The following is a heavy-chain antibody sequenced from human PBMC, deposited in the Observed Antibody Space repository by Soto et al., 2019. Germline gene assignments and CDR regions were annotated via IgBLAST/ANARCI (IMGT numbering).Heavy chain of an antibody. D-gene: IGHD3-22*01. CDR1: CGSFSGYY. J-gene: IGHJ5*02. CDR2: INHSGST. V-gene: IGHV4-34*01. CDR3: ARGYYYDSSGYYFKYNWFDP. Sequence: PSETLSLTCAFYCGSFSGYYWSWIRQPPGKGLEWIGEINHSGSTNYNPSLKSRVTISVDTSKNQFSLKLSSVTAADTAVYYCARGYYYDSSGYYFKYNWFDPWGQGTLVTVSS.